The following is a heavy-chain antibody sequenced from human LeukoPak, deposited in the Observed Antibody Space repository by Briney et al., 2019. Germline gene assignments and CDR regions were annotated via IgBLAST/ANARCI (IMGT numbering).Heavy chain of an antibody. V-gene: IGHV1-2*02. CDR2: INPNSGGT. CDR3: AREKDYYDSSVDY. Sequence: ASVKVSCKASGYTFTGYYMHWVRQAPGQGLEWMGWINPNSGGTNYAQKFQGRVTMTRDTSISTAYMELSRLRSDDTAVYYCAREKDYYDSSVDYWGQGTLSPSPQ. D-gene: IGHD3-22*01. J-gene: IGHJ4*02. CDR1: GYTFTGYY.